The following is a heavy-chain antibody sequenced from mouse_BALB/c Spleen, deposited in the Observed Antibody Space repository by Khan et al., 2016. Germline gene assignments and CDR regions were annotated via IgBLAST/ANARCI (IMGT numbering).Heavy chain of an antibody. J-gene: IGHJ1*01. CDR2: INPDSSTI. CDR3: ASTVWYFDG. Sequence: EVKLLESGGGLVQPGGSLKLSCAASGFDFSRYWMSWVRQAPGKGLEWIGEINPDSSTINYPPSLKDKFIISTDHSKNTLYLQMSKVRAEDTARYYCASTVWYFDGWGAGTTVTVSS. V-gene: IGHV4-1*02. CDR1: GFDFSRYW.